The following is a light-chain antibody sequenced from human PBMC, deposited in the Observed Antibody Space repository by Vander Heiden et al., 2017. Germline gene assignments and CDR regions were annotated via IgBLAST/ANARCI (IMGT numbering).Light chain of an antibody. CDR1: QSVSSY. CDR2: DAS. V-gene: IGKV3-11*01. J-gene: IGKJ3*01. Sequence: EIVLTQSPATLSLSPGERATLSCRASQSVSSYLAWYQQKPGQAPRLLIYDASNRATGIPARFSGSGSGTDFTLTISSLEPEDFAVYYCQKRSHWPRFTFGPGTKVDIK. CDR3: QKRSHWPRFT.